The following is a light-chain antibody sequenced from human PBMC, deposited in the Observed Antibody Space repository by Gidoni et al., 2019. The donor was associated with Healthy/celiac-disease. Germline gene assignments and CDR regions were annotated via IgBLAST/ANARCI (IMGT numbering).Light chain of an antibody. J-gene: IGKJ1*01. V-gene: IGKV3D-20*01. Sequence: EIVLTQSPATLSFSPGENATLSCGASQSVSSSYLAWYQQKPGLAPSLLISDASSTATGIPDRFSGSGSGIAFTLTIRGLEPEDFAVYHCQNYGSSPWTFGQGTKVEIK. CDR1: QSVSSSY. CDR3: QNYGSSPWT. CDR2: DAS.